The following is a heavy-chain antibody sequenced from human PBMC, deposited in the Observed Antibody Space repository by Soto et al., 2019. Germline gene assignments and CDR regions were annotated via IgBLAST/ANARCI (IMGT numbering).Heavy chain of an antibody. CDR2: INPTSGGT. V-gene: IGHV1-2*04. D-gene: IGHD6-19*01. Sequence: ASVKVSCKASGYTFTGYYMHWVRQAPGQGLEWMGWINPTSGGTNYAQKFQGWVTMTRDTSISTAYMELSRLRSDDTAVYYCARELAAGTYYYYGMDVWGQGTTVTVSS. J-gene: IGHJ6*02. CDR1: GYTFTGYY. CDR3: ARELAAGTYYYYGMDV.